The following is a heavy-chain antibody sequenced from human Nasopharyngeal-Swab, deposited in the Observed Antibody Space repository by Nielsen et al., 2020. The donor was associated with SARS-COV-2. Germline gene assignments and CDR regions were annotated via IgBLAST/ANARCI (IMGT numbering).Heavy chain of an antibody. V-gene: IGHV1-2*06. D-gene: IGHD3-16*01. J-gene: IGHJ4*02. CDR1: GYTFTGYY. Sequence: ASVQVSCKASGYTFTGYYMHWVRQAPGQGLEWMGRINPNSGGTNYAQKFQGRVTMTRDTSTTTAYMGLSRLRSDDTAVYYCARNDEVVRFGVDYWGQGTLVTVSS. CDR3: ARNDEVVRFGVDY. CDR2: INPNSGGT.